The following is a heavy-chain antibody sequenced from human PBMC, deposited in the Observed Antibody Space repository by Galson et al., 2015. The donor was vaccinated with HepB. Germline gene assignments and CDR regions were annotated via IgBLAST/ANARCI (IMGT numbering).Heavy chain of an antibody. CDR1: GYTFTGYY. J-gene: IGHJ6*02. D-gene: IGHD2-2*01. Sequence: SVKVSCKASGYTFTGYYMHWVRQAPGQGLEWMGRINPNSGGTNYAQKFQGRVTMTRDTSISTAYMELSRLRSDDTAVYYCARDDDIVVVPAATDYYYYYGMDVWGQGTTVTVSS. CDR2: INPNSGGT. V-gene: IGHV1-2*06. CDR3: ARDDDIVVVPAATDYYYYYGMDV.